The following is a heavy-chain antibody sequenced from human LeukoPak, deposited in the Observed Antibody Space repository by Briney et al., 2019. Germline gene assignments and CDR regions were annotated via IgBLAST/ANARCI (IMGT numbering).Heavy chain of an antibody. J-gene: IGHJ4*02. V-gene: IGHV3-23*01. Sequence: GGSLRLSCAASGFTFSSYAMSWVRQAPGKGLEWVSAISGSGGSTYYADSVKGRFTISRDNSKNTLYLQMNSLRAEDTAVYYCAKDHDILTGYYLLDYWGQGTLVTVSS. CDR2: ISGSGGST. D-gene: IGHD3-9*01. CDR3: AKDHDILTGYYLLDY. CDR1: GFTFSSYA.